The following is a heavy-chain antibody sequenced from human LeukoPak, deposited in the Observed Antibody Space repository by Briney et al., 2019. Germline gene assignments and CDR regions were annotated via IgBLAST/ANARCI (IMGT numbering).Heavy chain of an antibody. CDR2: INPNSGDR. CDR3: ARTTSFTASGYNY. Sequence: GASVKVSCKPSGYTFTHYHINWVRQATGQGLEWMGWINPNSGDRGYAQKFQGRVTITRDTSITTAYMDLSSLRSEDTAVYFCARTTSFTASGYNYWGQGTLVTVSS. D-gene: IGHD2-2*02. CDR1: GYTFTHYH. V-gene: IGHV1-8*03. J-gene: IGHJ4*02.